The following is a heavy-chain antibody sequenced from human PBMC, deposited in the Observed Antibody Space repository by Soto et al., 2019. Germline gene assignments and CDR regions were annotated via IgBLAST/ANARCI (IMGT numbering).Heavy chain of an antibody. CDR2: IWYDGSNK. CDR3: AKDRKHAPGIGPFDP. J-gene: IGHJ5*02. Sequence: PGGSLRLSCAASGFTFSSYGMHWVRQAPGKGLEWVAVIWYDGSNKYYADSVKGRFTISRDNSKNTLYLQMNSLRAEDTAVYYCAKDRKHAPGIGPFDPWGQGTLVTVSS. CDR1: GFTFSSYG. D-gene: IGHD6-13*01. V-gene: IGHV3-33*06.